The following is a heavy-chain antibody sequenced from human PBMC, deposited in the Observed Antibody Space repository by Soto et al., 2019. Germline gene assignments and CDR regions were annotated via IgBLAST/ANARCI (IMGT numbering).Heavy chain of an antibody. CDR2: IWYDGSNK. V-gene: IGHV3-33*06. J-gene: IGHJ4*02. CDR1: GFTFNTYG. D-gene: IGHD3-3*01. Sequence: PGGSLRLSCTTSGFTFNTYGMHWVRQAPGKGLEWVAIIWYDGSNKYYADSVKGRFTISRDNSKNTLYLQMNSLRADDTAVYYCAKYASVTIFGVVTYYFDYWAQGTLVTVSS. CDR3: AKYASVTIFGVVTYYFDY.